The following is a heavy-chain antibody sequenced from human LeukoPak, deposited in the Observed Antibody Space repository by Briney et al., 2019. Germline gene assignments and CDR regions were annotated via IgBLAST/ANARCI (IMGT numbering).Heavy chain of an antibody. CDR2: IYYSGST. V-gene: IGHV4-39*07. J-gene: IGHJ6*04. Sequence: SETLSLTCTVSGGSISSSSYYWGWIRQPPGKGLEWIGSIYYSGSTYYNPSLKSRVTISVDTSKNQFSLKLSSETAADTAVYYCAREGTRIVVVPAAMIPVWGKGTTVTVSS. D-gene: IGHD2-2*01. CDR3: AREGTRIVVVPAAMIPV. CDR1: GGSISSSSYY.